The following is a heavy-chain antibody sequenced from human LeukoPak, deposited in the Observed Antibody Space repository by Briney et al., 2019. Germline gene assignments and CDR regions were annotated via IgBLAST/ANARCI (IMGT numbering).Heavy chain of an antibody. CDR1: GGSISYYY. V-gene: IGHV4-4*07. CDR3: ARLGKYYYDRTGAFDI. D-gene: IGHD3-22*01. J-gene: IGHJ3*02. CDR2: IYTSRTT. Sequence: SETLSLTCTVSGGSISYYYWSWIRQPAGRGVEWIGRIYTSRTTTSNPCLKSRVTMSVDTSKNHFSLKLSSVTAAETAIYYCARLGKYYYDRTGAFDIWGQGTMVTVSS.